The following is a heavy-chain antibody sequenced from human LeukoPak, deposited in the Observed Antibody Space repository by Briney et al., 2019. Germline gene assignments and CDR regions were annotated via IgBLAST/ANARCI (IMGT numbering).Heavy chain of an antibody. CDR1: GGSFSGYY. J-gene: IGHJ4*02. D-gene: IGHD6-13*01. V-gene: IGHV4-34*01. Sequence: IPSETLSLTCAVYGGSFSGYYWSWIRQPPGKGLKWIGEINHSGSTNYNPSLKSRVTISVDTSKNQFSLKLSPVTAADTAVYYCARGSLEYSSSWYGPRGYFDYWGQGTLVTVSS. CDR2: INHSGST. CDR3: ARGSLEYSSSWYGPRGYFDY.